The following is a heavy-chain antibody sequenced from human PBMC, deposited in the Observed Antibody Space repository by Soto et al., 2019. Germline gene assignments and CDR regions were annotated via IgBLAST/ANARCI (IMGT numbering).Heavy chain of an antibody. J-gene: IGHJ6*02. D-gene: IGHD1-7*01. CDR2: ISYDGSNK. CDR3: ARDKDWNSDYYYYGMDV. CDR1: GFTFSSYA. Sequence: GGSLRLSCAASGFTFSSYAMHWVRQAPGKGLEWVAVISYDGSNKYYADSVKGRFTISRDNSKNTLYLQMNSLRAEDTAVYYCARDKDWNSDYYYYGMDVWGQGTTVPVSS. V-gene: IGHV3-30-3*01.